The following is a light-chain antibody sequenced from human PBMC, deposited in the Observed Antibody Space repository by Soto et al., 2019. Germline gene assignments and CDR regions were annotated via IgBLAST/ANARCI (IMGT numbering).Light chain of an antibody. CDR2: DVT. Sequence: QSVLTQPPSASGSPGQSVTISCTGTSSDVGAYNYVSWYQQHAGKAPKLVIYDVTKRPSGVPDRFSGSKSANTASLTVSGLQAEADADYYCSSFASSNTVVFGGGTKLTVL. V-gene: IGLV2-8*01. CDR1: SSDVGAYNY. J-gene: IGLJ2*01. CDR3: SSFASSNTVV.